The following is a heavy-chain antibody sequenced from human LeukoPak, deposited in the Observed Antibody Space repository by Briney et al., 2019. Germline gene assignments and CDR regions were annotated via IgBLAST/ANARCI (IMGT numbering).Heavy chain of an antibody. CDR3: ARRAGYSNYHFYYYYYMDV. CDR2: IGYDGSQK. Sequence: GGSLRLSCAASGFRFSSYWMTWVRLVPGKGLEWVATIGYDGSQKQYVDSVKGRFTISRDNAKNSLYPQMNSLRAEDTAVYYCARRAGYSNYHFYYYYYMDVWGKGTTVTVSS. CDR1: GFRFSSYW. V-gene: IGHV3-7*01. J-gene: IGHJ6*03. D-gene: IGHD4-11*01.